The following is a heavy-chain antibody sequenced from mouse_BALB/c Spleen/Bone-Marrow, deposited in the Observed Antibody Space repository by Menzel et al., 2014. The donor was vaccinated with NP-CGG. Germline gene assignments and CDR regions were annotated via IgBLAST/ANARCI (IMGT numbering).Heavy chain of an antibody. CDR1: GYTFTSYW. CDR3: ARGGDYYGSSSFAY. V-gene: IGHV1S41*01. J-gene: IGHJ3*01. D-gene: IGHD1-1*01. CDR2: IAPGSGST. Sequence: LVKPGSSVKLSCKASGYTFTSYWINWITQRPGQGLECIGRIAPGSGSTYYNEMFKGKATLTVDTSSSTAYIQLSSLSSEDSAVYFCARGGDYYGSSSFAYGGQGTLVTGSA.